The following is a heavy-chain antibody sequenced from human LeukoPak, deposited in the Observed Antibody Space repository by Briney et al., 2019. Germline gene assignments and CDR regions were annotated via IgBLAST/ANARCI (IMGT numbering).Heavy chain of an antibody. Sequence: PGGSLRLSCAASGFTFDDYAMHWVRQAPGKGLEWVSGINWNSGGIGYADSVKGRFTISRDNAKNSLYLQMNSLRAEDTAFYYCAKDWAAAAGTYFDYWGQGTLVTVSS. CDR1: GFTFDDYA. CDR3: AKDWAAAAGTYFDY. J-gene: IGHJ4*02. V-gene: IGHV3-9*01. CDR2: INWNSGGI. D-gene: IGHD6-13*01.